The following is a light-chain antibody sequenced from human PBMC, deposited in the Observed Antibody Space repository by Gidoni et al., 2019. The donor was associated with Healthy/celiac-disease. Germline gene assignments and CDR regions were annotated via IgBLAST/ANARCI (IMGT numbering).Light chain of an antibody. V-gene: IGKV1-39*01. J-gene: IGKJ3*01. CDR3: QQSYSTPFT. CDR2: AAS. CDR1: QSISSY. Sequence: DIQMTQSPSSLSASVGDRVTITCRASQSISSYLNWYQHKPGKAPKLLIYAASRLQSGVPSRFSGSGYGTDFTLTISSLQPEDFATYYCQQSYSTPFTFXPXTKVDIK.